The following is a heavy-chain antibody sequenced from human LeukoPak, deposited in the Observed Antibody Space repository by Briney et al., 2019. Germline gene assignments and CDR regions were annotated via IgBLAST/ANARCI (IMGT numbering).Heavy chain of an antibody. CDR1: GFTFNSYS. CDR2: ISNSGTYI. CDR3: ARGEGTAWPPDY. Sequence: GGSLRLSCAASGFTFNSYSMNWIRQAPGKGLAWVSSISNSGTYIFYSDSVKGRFTISRDNAKNSLFLQMSNLRAEDTGVYYCARGEGTAWPPDYWGQGTLVTVSS. J-gene: IGHJ4*02. D-gene: IGHD1-26*01. V-gene: IGHV3-21*01.